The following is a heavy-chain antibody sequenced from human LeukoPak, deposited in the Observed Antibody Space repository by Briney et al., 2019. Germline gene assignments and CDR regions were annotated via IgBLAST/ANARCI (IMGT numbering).Heavy chain of an antibody. D-gene: IGHD2-21*01. J-gene: IGHJ4*02. CDR2: TRDNGRNQ. CDR1: GFTFTSYG. Sequence: GGSLRLSCAASGFTFTSYGMHWVRQAPGKGLEWVAFTRDNGRNQYSADSVKGRFTISRDNSKNTVYLQMNSLRVEDTAVYYCAKDHGRWCFDYWGQGTLVTVSS. V-gene: IGHV3-30*02. CDR3: AKDHGRWCFDY.